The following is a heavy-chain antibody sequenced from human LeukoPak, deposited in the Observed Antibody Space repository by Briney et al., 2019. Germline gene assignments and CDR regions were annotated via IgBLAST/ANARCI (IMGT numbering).Heavy chain of an antibody. V-gene: IGHV4-61*08. CDR3: ARLDGAYDSLYFDY. J-gene: IGHJ4*02. D-gene: IGHD5-12*01. CDR1: GGSISSGGYY. CDR2: IYYSGST. Sequence: SETLSLTCTVSGGSISSGGYYWSWIRQHPGKGLEWIGYIYYSGSTNYSPSLKSRVTISLDTTKNQFSLRLSSVTAADTAVYYCARLDGAYDSLYFDYWGQGSLVTVSS.